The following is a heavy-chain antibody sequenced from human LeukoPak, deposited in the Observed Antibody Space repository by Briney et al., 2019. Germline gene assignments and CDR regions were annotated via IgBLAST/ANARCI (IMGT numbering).Heavy chain of an antibody. D-gene: IGHD3-9*01. CDR3: ARGGPHQLRYFDWLSDWYFDY. CDR2: IWYDGSNK. J-gene: IGHJ4*02. V-gene: IGHV3-33*01. CDR1: GFTFSSYG. Sequence: GRSLRLSCAASGFTFSSYGMHWVRQAPGKGLEWVAVIWYDGSNKYYADSVKGRFTISRDNSKNTLYLQMNSLRSEDTAVYYCARGGPHQLRYFDWLSDWYFDYWGQGTLVTVSS.